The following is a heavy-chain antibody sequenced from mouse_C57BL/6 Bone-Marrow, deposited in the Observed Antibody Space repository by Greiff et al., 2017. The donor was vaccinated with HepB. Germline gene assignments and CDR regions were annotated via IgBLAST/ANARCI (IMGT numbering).Heavy chain of an antibody. V-gene: IGHV1-15*01. Sequence: VHLVESGAELVRPGASVTLSCKASGYTFTDYEMHWVKQTPVHGLEWIGAIDPETGGTAYNQKFKGKAILTADKSSSTAYMELRSLTSEDSAVYYCFYDYDDGDYWGQGTTLTVSS. CDR1: GYTFTDYE. J-gene: IGHJ2*01. CDR3: FYDYDDGDY. D-gene: IGHD2-4*01. CDR2: IDPETGGT.